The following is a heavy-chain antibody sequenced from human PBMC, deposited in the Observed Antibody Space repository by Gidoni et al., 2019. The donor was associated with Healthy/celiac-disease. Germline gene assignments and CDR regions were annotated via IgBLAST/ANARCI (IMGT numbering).Heavy chain of an antibody. V-gene: IGHV3-11*05. Sequence: QVQLVESGGGLVKPGGSLRLSCAASGFTFSDYYMSWIRQAPGKGLEWVSYISSSSSYTNYADSVKGRFTISRDNAKNSLYLQMNSLRAEDTAVYYCARDSHVTASKSNAFDIWGQGTMVTVSS. CDR2: ISSSSSYT. J-gene: IGHJ3*02. CDR1: GFTFSDYY. D-gene: IGHD2-21*02. CDR3: ARDSHVTASKSNAFDI.